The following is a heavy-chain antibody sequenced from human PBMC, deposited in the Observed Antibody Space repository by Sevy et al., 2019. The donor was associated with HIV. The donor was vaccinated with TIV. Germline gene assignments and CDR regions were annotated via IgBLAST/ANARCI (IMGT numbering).Heavy chain of an antibody. CDR3: ARQGGGSTADY. J-gene: IGHJ4*02. Sequence: SETLSLTCAVSGGSMSSSSYYWGWIRQPPGKGLEWIGSIYYSRSTYYNPSLKSRVTISVDTSKNQFSLKLSSVTAADTAVYYCARQGGGSTADYWGQGTLVTVSS. V-gene: IGHV4-39*01. D-gene: IGHD3-10*01. CDR2: IYYSRST. CDR1: GGSMSSSSYY.